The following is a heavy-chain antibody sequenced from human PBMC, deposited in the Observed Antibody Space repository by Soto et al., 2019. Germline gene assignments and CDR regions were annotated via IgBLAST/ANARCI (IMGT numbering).Heavy chain of an antibody. D-gene: IGHD3-10*01. V-gene: IGHV3-30-3*01. J-gene: IGHJ4*02. CDR2: ISYDGSNK. CDR3: ARDHGVLWFGELLVNYYFDY. Sequence: QVQLVESGGGVVQPGRSLRLSCAASGFTFSSYAMHWVRQAPGKGLEWVAVISYDGSNKYYADSVKGRFTISRDNSKNTLYLQMNSLRAEDTAVYYCARDHGVLWFGELLVNYYFDYWGQGTLVTVSS. CDR1: GFTFSSYA.